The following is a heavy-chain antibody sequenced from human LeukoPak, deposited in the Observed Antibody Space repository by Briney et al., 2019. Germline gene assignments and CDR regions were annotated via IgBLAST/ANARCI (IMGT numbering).Heavy chain of an antibody. Sequence: SETLSLTCSVSGDSISTSSYYWGWIRQPPGKGLEWIETIYYSGSTYYNPSLTSRVTISIDTSKNQFSLKLRSVTAADTAVYYCARDGNALWGQGTLVTVSS. J-gene: IGHJ4*02. CDR1: GDSISTSSYY. CDR3: ARDGNAL. CDR2: IYYSGST. D-gene: IGHD1-1*01. V-gene: IGHV4-39*07.